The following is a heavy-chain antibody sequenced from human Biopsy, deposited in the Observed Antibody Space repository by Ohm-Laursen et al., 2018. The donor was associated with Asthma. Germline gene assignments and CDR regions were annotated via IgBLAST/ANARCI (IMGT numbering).Heavy chain of an antibody. D-gene: IGHD2-2*01. CDR1: GASITSSAYY. CDR3: ARHDHRWDTYADF. Sequence: SQTLSLTCTVSGASITSSAYYWGWIRQPPGKGLGWIGRMYYGETTYYSPSLKSPVTISVNTSKNQFSLIRSSVTAADTAVYYCARHDHRWDTYADFWGQGTLVTVSS. CDR2: MYYGETT. V-gene: IGHV4-39*01. J-gene: IGHJ4*02.